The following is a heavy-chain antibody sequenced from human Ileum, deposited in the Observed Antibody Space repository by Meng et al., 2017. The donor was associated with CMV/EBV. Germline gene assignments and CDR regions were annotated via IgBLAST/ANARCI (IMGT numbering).Heavy chain of an antibody. V-gene: IGHV3-48*03. CDR1: GFTLSSYE. D-gene: IGHD3-3*01. J-gene: IGHJ3*01. Sequence: GESLKISCEASGFTLSSYEMNWVRQAPGKGLEWVSYIHNSGSVIYYAESVKGRFTISRDNAKNPLYLQMNSLRAEDTAVYYCARDGYDFRSGNHDAYDVWGRGTMVTVSS. CDR2: IHNSGSVI. CDR3: ARDGYDFRSGNHDAYDV.